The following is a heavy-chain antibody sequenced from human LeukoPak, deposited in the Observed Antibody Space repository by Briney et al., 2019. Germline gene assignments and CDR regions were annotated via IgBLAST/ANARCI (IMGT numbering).Heavy chain of an antibody. CDR2: ISGSGGST. J-gene: IGHJ4*02. CDR1: GFTFSSYA. D-gene: IGHD1-20*01. V-gene: IGHV3-23*01. CDR3: AKDNYNWNEHTFDY. Sequence: GGSLRLSCAASGFTFSSYAMSWVRQAPGKGLEWGSAISGSGGSTHYADSVKGRFTISRDNSTKTLSLQMNSVRAADTAVYYCAKDNYNWNEHTFDYWGQGTLVTVSS.